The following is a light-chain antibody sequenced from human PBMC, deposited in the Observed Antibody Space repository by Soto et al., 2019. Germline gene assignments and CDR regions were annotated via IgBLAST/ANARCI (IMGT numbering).Light chain of an antibody. V-gene: IGKV3D-15*03. CDR1: QRVGES. CDR3: QRYESSPWT. J-gene: IGKJ5*01. Sequence: EIVMTQTPATLSVSPGERVTVVGGSRQRVGESLAWYQQRPGQAPSLLVYHTSNRATGIPDRFSARGAGDDIRASISVLASEDTGFYYRQRYESSPWTFGQGTRLEIK. CDR2: HTS.